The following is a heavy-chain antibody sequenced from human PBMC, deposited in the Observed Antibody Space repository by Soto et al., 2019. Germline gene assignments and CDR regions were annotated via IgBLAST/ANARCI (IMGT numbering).Heavy chain of an antibody. CDR3: ARRTLGSLIGIGDY. V-gene: IGHV1-18*01. D-gene: IGHD3-16*02. Sequence: QVQLVQSGGEVKKPGASLKVSCKASGYDFFNYGISWVRQAPGQGLEWMGCIAGDDGNTDYAQDLLGRVTMTTDTSTNTAYMELRGLTSDDTAIYYCARRTLGSLIGIGDYWGQGVLVTVSS. CDR2: IAGDDGNT. J-gene: IGHJ4*02. CDR1: GYDFFNYG.